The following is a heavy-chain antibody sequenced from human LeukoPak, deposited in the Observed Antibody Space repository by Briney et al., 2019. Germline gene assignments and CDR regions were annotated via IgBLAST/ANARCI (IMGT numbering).Heavy chain of an antibody. D-gene: IGHD2-8*01. Sequence: GASVKVSCKASGYTFTSYDINWVRQATGQGLEWMGWMSPNSGNTGYAQKFQGRVTITRNTSISTAYMELSSLRSEDTAVYYCAREWGYYYYMDVWGKGTTVTVSS. CDR2: MSPNSGNT. CDR3: AREWGYYYYMDV. V-gene: IGHV1-8*03. J-gene: IGHJ6*03. CDR1: GYTFTSYD.